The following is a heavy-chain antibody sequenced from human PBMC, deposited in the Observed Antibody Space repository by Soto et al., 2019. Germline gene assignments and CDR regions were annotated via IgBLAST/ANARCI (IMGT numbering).Heavy chain of an antibody. D-gene: IGHD2-15*01. CDR1: GFTFSSYA. V-gene: IGHV3-23*01. J-gene: IGHJ4*02. CDR3: AKRRGAGGHFDY. CDR2: VSIGGST. Sequence: GGSRRLSCAASGFTFSSYAMGWVRQGPGKGLERVAVVSIGGSTHYADSVRGRFTISRDNSKNTLSLQMNSLTAEDTAVYFCAKRRGAGGHFDYWGQGALVTVSS.